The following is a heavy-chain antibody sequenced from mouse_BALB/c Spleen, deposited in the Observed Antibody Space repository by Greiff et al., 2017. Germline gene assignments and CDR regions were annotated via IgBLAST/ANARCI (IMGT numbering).Heavy chain of an antibody. J-gene: IGHJ3*01. CDR2: INPSNGGT. CDR1: GYTFTSYW. CDR3: TMGYYYGSSYTWFAY. D-gene: IGHD1-1*01. Sequence: QVHVKQPGAELVKPGASVKLSCKASGYTFTSYWMHWVKLRPGQGFEWIGEINPSNGGTNYNEKFKRKATLTVDKSSSTAYMQLSSLTSEDSAVYYCTMGYYYGSSYTWFAYWGQGTLVTVSA. V-gene: IGHV1S16*01.